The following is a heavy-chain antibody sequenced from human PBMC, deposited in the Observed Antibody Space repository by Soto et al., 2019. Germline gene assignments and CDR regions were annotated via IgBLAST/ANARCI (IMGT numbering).Heavy chain of an antibody. J-gene: IGHJ4*02. CDR2: IIPIFGTA. CDR3: ARGYSVVAGTVYFDY. D-gene: IGHD6-19*01. CDR1: GGTFSSYA. V-gene: IGHV1-69*06. Sequence: SVKVSCKASGGTFSSYAISWVRQAPGQGLEWMGGIIPIFGTANYAQKFQGRVTITADKSTSTAYMELSSLRSEDTAVYYCARGYSVVAGTVYFDYWGQGTLVTVSS.